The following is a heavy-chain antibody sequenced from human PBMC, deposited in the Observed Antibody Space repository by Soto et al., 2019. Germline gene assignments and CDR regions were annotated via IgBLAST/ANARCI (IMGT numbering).Heavy chain of an antibody. Sequence: GGSLRLSRAASGFSFNDHAMHWVRQAPGKGLEWVAVVSYDGNTKQYADSVKGRFTISRDTSNNTLYLQMNSLTTEDTAVYYCARDRPYGDPNWFDPWGQGTLVTVSS. D-gene: IGHD4-17*01. CDR1: GFSFNDHA. V-gene: IGHV3-30-3*01. CDR3: ARDRPYGDPNWFDP. J-gene: IGHJ5*02. CDR2: VSYDGNTK.